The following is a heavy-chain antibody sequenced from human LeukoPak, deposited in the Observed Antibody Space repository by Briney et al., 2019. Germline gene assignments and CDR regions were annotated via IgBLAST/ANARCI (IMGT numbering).Heavy chain of an antibody. V-gene: IGHV6-1*01. CDR3: ARRLTQYDCFDP. D-gene: IGHD2-2*01. CDR1: GDSFSSNSVT. CDR2: TYYRSTWYN. Sequence: SQTLSLTCAISGDSFSSNSVTWSWIRQSPSRGLEWLGRTYYRSTWYNDYAVSVRGRITVNPDTSKNQFFLHLNSVTPEDTAVYYCARRLTQYDCFDPWGQGILVTVSS. J-gene: IGHJ5*02.